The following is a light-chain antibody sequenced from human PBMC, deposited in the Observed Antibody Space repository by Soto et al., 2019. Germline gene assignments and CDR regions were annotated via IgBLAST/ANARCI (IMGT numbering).Light chain of an antibody. J-gene: IGLJ7*01. CDR3: SSYTSSSTRAV. Sequence: QSALTKPASVSGSPGQSITISCTGTSSDVGGYNYVSWYQQHPGKAPKLMIYEVSNRPSGVSNRFSGSKSGNTASLTISGLQAEDEADYYCSSYTSSSTRAVFGGGTQLTVL. CDR1: SSDVGGYNY. V-gene: IGLV2-14*01. CDR2: EVS.